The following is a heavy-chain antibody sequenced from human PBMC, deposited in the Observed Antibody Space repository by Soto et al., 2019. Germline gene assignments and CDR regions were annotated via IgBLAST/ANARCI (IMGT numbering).Heavy chain of an antibody. V-gene: IGHV3-33*01. CDR1: GFTFSSYG. CDR2: IWYDGSNK. D-gene: IGHD6-19*01. Sequence: GGSLRLSCAASGFTFSSYGMHWVRQAPGKGLEWVAVIWYDGSNKYYADSVKGRFTISRDNSKNTLYLQMNSLRAEDTAVYYCARAEMQWGGAFDIWGQGTMVTVSS. CDR3: ARAEMQWGGAFDI. J-gene: IGHJ3*02.